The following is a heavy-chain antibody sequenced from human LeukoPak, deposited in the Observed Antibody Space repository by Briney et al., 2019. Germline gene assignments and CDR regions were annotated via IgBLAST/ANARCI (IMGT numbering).Heavy chain of an antibody. Sequence: GGSLRLSCAASGFTFSDYYMSWIRQAPGKGLEWVSYISSSGSTIYYADSVKGRFTISRDNAKNSLYLRMNSLRAEDTAVYYCARVAPAAKYYYYYMDVWGKGTTVTVSS. CDR1: GFTFSDYY. D-gene: IGHD2-2*01. CDR3: ARVAPAAKYYYYYMDV. CDR2: ISSSGSTI. V-gene: IGHV3-11*01. J-gene: IGHJ6*03.